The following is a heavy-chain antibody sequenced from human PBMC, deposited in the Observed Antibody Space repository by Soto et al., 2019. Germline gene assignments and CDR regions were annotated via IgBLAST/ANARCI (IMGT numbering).Heavy chain of an antibody. D-gene: IGHD3-3*01. CDR3: ARDGYDFWSGYSLNYYYYGMDV. Sequence: PGGSLRLSCAASGFTFSSYGMHWVRQAPGKGLEWVAVIWYDGSNKYYADSVKGRLTISRDNSKNTLYLQMNSLRAEDTAVYYCARDGYDFWSGYSLNYYYYGMDVWGQGTTVTVSS. CDR1: GFTFSSYG. CDR2: IWYDGSNK. V-gene: IGHV3-33*01. J-gene: IGHJ6*02.